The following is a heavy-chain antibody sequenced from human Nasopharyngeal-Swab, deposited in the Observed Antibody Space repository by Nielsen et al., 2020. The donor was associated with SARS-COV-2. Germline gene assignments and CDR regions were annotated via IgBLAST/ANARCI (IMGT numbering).Heavy chain of an antibody. CDR2: INHSGST. J-gene: IGHJ4*02. D-gene: IGHD6-6*01. Sequence: SETLSLTCAVYGGSFSGYYWSWIRQRQGKGLEWIGEINHSGSTNYNPSLKSRVTISVDTSKNQFSLKLSSVTAADTAVYYCARVGQQLVRGAYFDYWGQGTLVTVSS. CDR1: GGSFSGYY. CDR3: ARVGQQLVRGAYFDY. V-gene: IGHV4-34*01.